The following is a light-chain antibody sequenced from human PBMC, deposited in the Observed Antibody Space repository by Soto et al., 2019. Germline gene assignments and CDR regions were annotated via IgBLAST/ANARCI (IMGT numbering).Light chain of an antibody. CDR3: HQYRSSIT. CDR1: QSVSSSY. CDR2: GAS. Sequence: ATGGCRASQSVSSSYLAWYQQKPGQAPRLLIYGASSRATGIPGRFSGSGTRTDFTLTIIGLPAEHFAGYISHQYRSSITIRPGTKVEIK. V-gene: IGKV3-20*01. J-gene: IGKJ3*01.